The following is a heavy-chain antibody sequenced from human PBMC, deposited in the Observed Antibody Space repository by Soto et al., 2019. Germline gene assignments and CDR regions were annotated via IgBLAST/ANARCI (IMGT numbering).Heavy chain of an antibody. CDR1: GFTFSSYS. D-gene: IGHD6-13*01. CDR2: ISSSSSYI. CDR3: ARDGVAAAGRGKYYYYYGMDV. Sequence: GGSLRLSCAASGFTFSSYSMNWVRQAPGKGLEWVSSISSSSSYIYYADSVKGRFTISRDNAKNSLYLQMNSLRAEDAAVYYCARDGVAAAGRGKYYYYYGMDVWGQGTTVTVSS. J-gene: IGHJ6*02. V-gene: IGHV3-21*01.